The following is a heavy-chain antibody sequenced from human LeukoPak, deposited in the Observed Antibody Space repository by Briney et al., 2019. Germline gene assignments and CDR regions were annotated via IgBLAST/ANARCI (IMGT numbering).Heavy chain of an antibody. CDR2: ISSSSSTI. CDR3: ARVLRYFDWLSPPDY. D-gene: IGHD3-9*01. CDR1: GFTFSSYS. J-gene: IGHJ4*02. V-gene: IGHV3-48*01. Sequence: GGSLRLSCAASGFTFSSYSMNWVRQAPGKGLEWVSYISSSSSTIYYADSVKGRFTISRDNAKNSLYLQMNSLRAEDTAVYYRARVLRYFDWLSPPDYWGQGTLVTVSS.